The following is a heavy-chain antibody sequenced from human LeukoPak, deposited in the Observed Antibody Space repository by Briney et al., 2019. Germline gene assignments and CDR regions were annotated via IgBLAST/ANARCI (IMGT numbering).Heavy chain of an antibody. CDR2: ISGGGGPI. V-gene: IGHV3-48*03. D-gene: IGHD1-1*01. J-gene: IGHJ4*02. CDR3: ARGGSSRPLAL. Sequence: GGSLRLSRAASGFTISGEEMNWASQAPGKGLEWVLHISGGGGPIYYRDSVKGRFSISSDTAKNSLYLQMNSLRAEDTALYYCARGGSSRPLALWGRGTLVTVSS. CDR1: GFTISGEE.